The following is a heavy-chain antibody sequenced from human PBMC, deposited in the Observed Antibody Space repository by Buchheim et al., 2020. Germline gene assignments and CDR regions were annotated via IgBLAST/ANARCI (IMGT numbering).Heavy chain of an antibody. J-gene: IGHJ6*02. CDR2: IKQDGSEK. Sequence: EVQLVESGGGLVQPGGSLRLSCAASGFTFSSYWMSWVRQAPGKGLEWVANIKQDGSEKYYVDSVKGRFTISRDNAKNSLYLQMNSLRAEDTAVYYCARADWYGPQGYYGMDVWGQGTT. CDR1: GFTFSSYW. V-gene: IGHV3-7*01. D-gene: IGHD2-21*01. CDR3: ARADWYGPQGYYGMDV.